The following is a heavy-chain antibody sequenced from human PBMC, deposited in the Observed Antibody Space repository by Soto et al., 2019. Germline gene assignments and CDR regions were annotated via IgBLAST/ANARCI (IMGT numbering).Heavy chain of an antibody. CDR1: GGSISSGGYY. D-gene: IGHD3-10*01. CDR2: IYYRGRT. J-gene: IGHJ4*02. CDR3: ARGPLTMVRGVIMTPVDY. V-gene: IGHV4-31*03. Sequence: TSETLSLTCTVSGGSISSGGYYWSWIRQHPGKGLEWIGYIYYRGRTYYNPSLKSRVNISVDTSKNQFSLKLSSVTDADTAVYYCARGPLTMVRGVIMTPVDYWGQGTLVTVPQ.